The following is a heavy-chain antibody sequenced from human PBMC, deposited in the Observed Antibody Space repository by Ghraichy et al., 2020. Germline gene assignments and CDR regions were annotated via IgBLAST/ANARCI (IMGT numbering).Heavy chain of an antibody. D-gene: IGHD6-13*01. CDR1: GFTFSSYG. CDR2: ISYDGSNK. CDR3: AKDSGIAAAGDLDAFDI. V-gene: IGHV3-30*18. Sequence: GGSLRLSCAASGFTFSSYGMHWVRQAPGKGLEWVAVISYDGSNKYYADSVKGRFTISRDNSKNTLYLQMNSLRAEDTAVYYCAKDSGIAAAGDLDAFDIWGQGTMVTVSS. J-gene: IGHJ3*02.